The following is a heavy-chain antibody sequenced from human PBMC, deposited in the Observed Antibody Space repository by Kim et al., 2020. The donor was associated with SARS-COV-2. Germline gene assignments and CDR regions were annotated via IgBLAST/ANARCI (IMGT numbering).Heavy chain of an antibody. V-gene: IGHV3-30*04. J-gene: IGHJ6*01. D-gene: IGHD2-2*01. CDR3: ARDQYCSSTSCFHYYYY. CDR2: ISYDGSNK. Sequence: GGSLRLSCAASGFTFSSYAMHWVRQAPGKGLEWVAVISYDGSNKYYADSVKGRFTISRDNSKNTLYLQMNSLRAEDTAVYYCARDQYCSSTSCFHYYYY. CDR1: GFTFSSYA.